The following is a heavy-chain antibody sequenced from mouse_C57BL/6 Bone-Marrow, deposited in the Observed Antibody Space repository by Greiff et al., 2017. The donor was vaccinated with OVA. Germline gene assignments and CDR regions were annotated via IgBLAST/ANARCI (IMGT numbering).Heavy chain of an antibody. CDR1: GFTFTDYY. CDR2: IRNTANGYTT. CDR3: ARYHPYDYDRKNYFDY. V-gene: IGHV7-3*01. D-gene: IGHD2-4*01. J-gene: IGHJ2*01. Sequence: DVQLVESGGGLVQPGGSLSLSCAASGFTFTDYYMSWVRQPPGKALEWLGFIRNTANGYTTEYSSSVKGRFTISRDNSQSILYLQMNALRAEDSATYYCARYHPYDYDRKNYFDYWGQGTTLTVSS.